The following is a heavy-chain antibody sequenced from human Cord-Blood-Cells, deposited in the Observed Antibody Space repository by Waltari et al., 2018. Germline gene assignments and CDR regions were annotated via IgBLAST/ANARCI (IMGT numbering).Heavy chain of an antibody. CDR3: ASPGIAALFDD. Sequence: QVQLVQSGAEVKKPGASVKVSCTASGYTFTGYYMNWVRQAPVQGLDWMGRINRKSGGKNYGQKFQGSATRTRDTSISTVYVELSKLRSEDTAVYYCASPGIAALFDDRGQGTLVTVS. V-gene: IGHV1-2*02. CDR2: INRKSGGK. J-gene: IGHJ4*02. D-gene: IGHD6-13*01. CDR1: GYTFTGYY.